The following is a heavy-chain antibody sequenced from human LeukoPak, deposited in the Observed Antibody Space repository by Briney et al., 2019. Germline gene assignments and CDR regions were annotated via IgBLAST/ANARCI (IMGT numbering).Heavy chain of an antibody. CDR2: IYYSGST. CDR1: GGSISSSSYY. J-gene: IGHJ4*02. CDR3: ARHVGYYDSSAPFDY. D-gene: IGHD3-22*01. Sequence: AETLSLTCTVSGGSISSSSYYWGWLRQPPGKGREWDVSIYYSGSTDYNPSLKSRVTISVDTSKNQFSLTLSSVTAADRAVYYCARHVGYYDSSAPFDYWGQETLVTVSS. V-gene: IGHV4-39*01.